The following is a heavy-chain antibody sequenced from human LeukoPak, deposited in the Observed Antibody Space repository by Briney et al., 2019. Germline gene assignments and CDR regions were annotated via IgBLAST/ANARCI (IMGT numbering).Heavy chain of an antibody. CDR2: IGNRANGGTA. CDR3: SRAYSTGWLGINDY. D-gene: IGHD6-19*01. J-gene: IGHJ4*02. CDR1: GFTFSSYA. Sequence: GGSLRLSCAASGFTFSSYAVTWVRQAPGKGLEWVGFIGNRANGGTADYAASVKGRFTISRDDSKTIAYLQMNSLKIEDTAVYYCSRAYSTGWLGINDYWGQGAQVTVSS. V-gene: IGHV3-49*04.